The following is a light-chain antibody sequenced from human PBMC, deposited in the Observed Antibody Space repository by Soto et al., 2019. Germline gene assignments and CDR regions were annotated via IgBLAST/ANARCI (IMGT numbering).Light chain of an antibody. CDR3: QHFGSSPPWP. CDR2: GAS. V-gene: IGKV3-20*01. Sequence: TQFPGTLSLSPGERATLSXXXXXSVSSNYLAWYQPKPGQAPRLLIYGASSRAAGIPDRFRGSGSGTDFTLTISRLEPEDFAVYYCQHFGSSPPWPFGQGTKVEMK. J-gene: IGKJ1*01. CDR1: XSVSSNY.